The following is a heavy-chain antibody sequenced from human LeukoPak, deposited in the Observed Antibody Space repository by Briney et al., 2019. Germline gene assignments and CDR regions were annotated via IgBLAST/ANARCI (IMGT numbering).Heavy chain of an antibody. CDR3: ARDGSPDIVLMAVY. Sequence: ASVKVSCKASGYTFTGYYMHWVRQAPGQGLEWMGWINPNSGGTNYAQKFQGRVTMTRDTSISTVYMELSRLRSDDTAVYYCARDGSPDIVLMAVYWGQGTLVTVSS. J-gene: IGHJ4*02. CDR1: GYTFTGYY. D-gene: IGHD2-8*01. CDR2: INPNSGGT. V-gene: IGHV1-2*02.